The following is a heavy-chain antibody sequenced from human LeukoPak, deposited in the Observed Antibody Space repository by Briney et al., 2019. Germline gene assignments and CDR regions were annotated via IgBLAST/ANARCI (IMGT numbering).Heavy chain of an antibody. J-gene: IGHJ4*02. V-gene: IGHV3-11*01. CDR2: ISSSGSTI. Sequence: PGGSLRLSCAASGFTFSDYYMSWIRQALGKGLEWVSYISSSGSTIYYADSVKGRFTISRDNAKNSLYLQMNSLRAEDTAVYYCAREGSSWYFGGIGSYFDYWGQGILVTVSS. D-gene: IGHD6-13*01. CDR1: GFTFSDYY. CDR3: AREGSSWYFGGIGSYFDY.